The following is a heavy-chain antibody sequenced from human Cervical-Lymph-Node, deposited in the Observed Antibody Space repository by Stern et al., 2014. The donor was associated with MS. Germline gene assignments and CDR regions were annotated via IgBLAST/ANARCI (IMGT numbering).Heavy chain of an antibody. Sequence: VQLVESGAEVKKPGASVKVSCKASGYTFTSYGISWVRQAPGQGLEWMGWISGYNGNTNYEQKPQGRVTMTPDNSTSLRYMELRSLRSDDTAVYYCARFEVVNHDYWGQGTLVTVSS. D-gene: IGHD3-3*01. V-gene: IGHV1-18*04. CDR3: ARFEVVNHDY. J-gene: IGHJ4*02. CDR2: ISGYNGNT. CDR1: GYTFTSYG.